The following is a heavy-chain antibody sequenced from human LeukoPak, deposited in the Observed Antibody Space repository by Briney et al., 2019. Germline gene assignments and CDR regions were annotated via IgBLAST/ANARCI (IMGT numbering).Heavy chain of an antibody. CDR2: IYYSGST. J-gene: IGHJ3*02. Sequence: KPSESLSLTCTVSGGSISSSSYYWGWIRQPPGKGLEWIGSIYYSGSTYYNPSLKSRVTISVDTSKNQFSLKLSSVTAADTAVYYCARVAPRPDFWSGYSMIVPEFDIWGQGTMVTVSS. CDR3: ARVAPRPDFWSGYSMIVPEFDI. CDR1: GGSISSSSYY. V-gene: IGHV4-39*07. D-gene: IGHD3-3*01.